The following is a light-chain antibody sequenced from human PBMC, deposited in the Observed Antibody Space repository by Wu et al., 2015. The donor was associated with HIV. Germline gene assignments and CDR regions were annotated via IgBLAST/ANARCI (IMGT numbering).Light chain of an antibody. J-gene: IGKJ1*01. CDR2: AAS. CDR1: QGISSY. V-gene: IGKV1-9*01. CDR3: QQRSNWPPT. Sequence: IQLTQSPSSLSASVGDRVTITCRASQGISSYLAWYQQKPGKAPKLLIYAASTLQSGVPARFSGSGSGTDFTLTISSLEPEDFAVYYCQQRSNWPPTFGQGTKVEIK.